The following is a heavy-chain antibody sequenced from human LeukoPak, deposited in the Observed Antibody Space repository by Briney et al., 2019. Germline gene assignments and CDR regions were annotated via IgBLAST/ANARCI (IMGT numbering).Heavy chain of an antibody. CDR3: ARVENDFWSGSDH. CDR2: ISAYNGNT. Sequence: ASVNVSCKASGYSFTNYGISWVRQAAGQGLEWMGWISAYNGNTNYAQRLQGRVTMTTDTSTSTAYMELRSLRSDDTAVYYCARVENDFWSGSDHWGQGTLVTVSS. J-gene: IGHJ4*02. D-gene: IGHD3-3*01. V-gene: IGHV1-18*01. CDR1: GYSFTNYG.